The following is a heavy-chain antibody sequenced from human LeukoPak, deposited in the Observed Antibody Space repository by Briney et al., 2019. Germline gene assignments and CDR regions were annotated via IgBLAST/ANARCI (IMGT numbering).Heavy chain of an antibody. CDR1: GGSISSYH. CDR2: IYYSGSP. Sequence: PSETLSLTCSVSGGSISSYHWSWIRQPPGKGLEWIGYIYYSGSPNYNPSLKSRVTISVDTSKNQFSLKLSSVTAADTAVYYCARVSSGVYFDYWGQGTLVTVSS. CDR3: ARVSSGVYFDY. J-gene: IGHJ4*02. D-gene: IGHD2-15*01. V-gene: IGHV4-59*01.